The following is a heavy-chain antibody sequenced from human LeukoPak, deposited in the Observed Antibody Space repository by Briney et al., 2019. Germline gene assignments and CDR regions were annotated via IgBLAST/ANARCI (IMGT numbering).Heavy chain of an antibody. CDR2: IIPIFGTA. D-gene: IGHD3-3*01. V-gene: IGHV1-69*05. J-gene: IGHJ5*02. CDR1: GGTFSSYA. Sequence: GASVKVSCKASGGTFSSYAISWVRQAPGQGLEWMGGIIPIFGTANYAQKFQGRVTITTDESTSTAYMELSSLRSEDTAVYYCARDGTHYDFWSGYYTWGDWFDPWGQGTLVTVSS. CDR3: ARDGTHYDFWSGYYTWGDWFDP.